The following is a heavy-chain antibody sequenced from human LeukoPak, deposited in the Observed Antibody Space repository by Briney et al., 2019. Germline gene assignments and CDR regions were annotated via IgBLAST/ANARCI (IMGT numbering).Heavy chain of an antibody. V-gene: IGHV4-39*02. J-gene: IGHJ2*01. Sequence: SETLSLTCTVSGGSISSSSYYWGWIRQPPGKGLEWIGSIYYSGSTYYNPSLKSRVTISVDTSKNQFSLKLSSVTAADTAVYYCARDYYDSSGYYYGWYFDLWGRGTLVTVSS. CDR2: IYYSGST. D-gene: IGHD3-22*01. CDR3: ARDYYDSSGYYYGWYFDL. CDR1: GGSISSSSYY.